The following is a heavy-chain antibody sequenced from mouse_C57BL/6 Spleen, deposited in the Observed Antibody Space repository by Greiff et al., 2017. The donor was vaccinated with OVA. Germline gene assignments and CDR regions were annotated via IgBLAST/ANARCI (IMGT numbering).Heavy chain of an antibody. CDR2: IYPRDGST. Sequence: VQLVESGPELVKPGASVKLSCKASGYTFTSYDINWVKQRPGQGLEWIGWIYPRDGSTKYNEKFKGKATLTVDTSSSTAYMELHSLTSEDSAVYFCASTAQATWGDYWGQGTSVTVSS. J-gene: IGHJ4*01. CDR3: ASTAQATWGDY. CDR1: GYTFTSYD. D-gene: IGHD3-2*02. V-gene: IGHV1-85*01.